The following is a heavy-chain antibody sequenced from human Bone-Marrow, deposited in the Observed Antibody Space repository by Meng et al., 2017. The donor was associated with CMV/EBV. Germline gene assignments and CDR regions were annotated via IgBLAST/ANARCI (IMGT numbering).Heavy chain of an antibody. Sequence: ESLKISCAASGFTFSDYYMSWIRQAPGKGLEWIGYIYYSGSTNYNPSLKSRVTISVDTSKNQFSLKLSSVTAADTAVYYCARENSENWFDPWGQGTLVTVSS. CDR2: IYYSGST. D-gene: IGHD4-23*01. J-gene: IGHJ5*02. CDR3: ARENSENWFDP. CDR1: GFTFSDYY. V-gene: IGHV4-59*01.